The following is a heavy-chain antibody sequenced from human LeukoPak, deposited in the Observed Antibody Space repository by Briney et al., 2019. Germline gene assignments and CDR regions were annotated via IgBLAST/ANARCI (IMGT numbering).Heavy chain of an antibody. J-gene: IGHJ3*02. CDR2: IIPIFGTA. Sequence: ASVKVSCKASGGTFSSYAISWVRQAPGQGLEWMGGIIPIFGTANYAQKFQGRVTITTDESTSTAYMELSSLRSEDTAVYYCARGWFNAFDIWGQGTMVTVSS. CDR1: GGTFSSYA. V-gene: IGHV1-69*05. CDR3: ARGWFNAFDI. D-gene: IGHD3-10*01.